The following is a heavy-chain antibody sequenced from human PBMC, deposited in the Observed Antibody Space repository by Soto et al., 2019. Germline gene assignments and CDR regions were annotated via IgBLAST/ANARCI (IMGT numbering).Heavy chain of an antibody. J-gene: IGHJ4*02. Sequence: PGESLKISCAASGFTFSSYEMNWVRQAPGKGLEWVSYISSSGSTIYYADSVKGRFTISRDNAKNSLYLQMNSLRAEDTAVYYCARPTKYYDFWSGFSLAFDYWGQGTLVTVSS. V-gene: IGHV3-48*03. CDR2: ISSSGSTI. CDR3: ARPTKYYDFWSGFSLAFDY. CDR1: GFTFSSYE. D-gene: IGHD3-3*01.